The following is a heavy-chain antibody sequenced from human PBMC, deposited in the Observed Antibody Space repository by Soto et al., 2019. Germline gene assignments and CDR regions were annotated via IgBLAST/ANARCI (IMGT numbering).Heavy chain of an antibody. V-gene: IGHV3-30*18. J-gene: IGHJ4*02. CDR2: ISYDGSNK. D-gene: IGHD6-13*01. CDR1: GFTFSSYG. CDR3: AKEYGSSSLSPDFDY. Sequence: QVQLVESGGGVVQPGRSLRLSCAASGFTFSSYGMHWVRQAPGKGLEWVAVISYDGSNKYYADSVKGRFTFSRDNSKNTLYLQMNSLRAEDTAVYYCAKEYGSSSLSPDFDYWGQGTLVTVSS.